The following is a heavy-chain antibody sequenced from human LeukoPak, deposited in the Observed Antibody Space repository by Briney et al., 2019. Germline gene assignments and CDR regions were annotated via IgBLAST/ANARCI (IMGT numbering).Heavy chain of an antibody. D-gene: IGHD3-10*01. CDR1: GGSISSSIDY. V-gene: IGHV4-39*06. CDR2: IYFSEST. CDR3: SRGTPGGGFDY. J-gene: IGHJ4*02. Sequence: SETLSLTCTVSGGSISSSIDYWGWIRQPPGKGLEWIGTIYFSESTYYNRSLKSRLTISVDRSKDQFPLRLNSVTAADTAVYYWSRGTPGGGFDYWGQGTLVAVSS.